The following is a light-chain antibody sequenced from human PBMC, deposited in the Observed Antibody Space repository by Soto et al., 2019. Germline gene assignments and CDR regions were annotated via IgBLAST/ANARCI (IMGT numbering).Light chain of an antibody. Sequence: DIQMTQSPSSLSASVGDRVTITCQASHAINNDLLWYQQKPGQPPKLLIYGASILETGVPSRFSGSGSGKHFTFTITCLQPEDIATYYCQQYDNVPPFGQGTKLEMK. V-gene: IGKV1-33*01. J-gene: IGKJ2*01. CDR2: GAS. CDR1: HAINND. CDR3: QQYDNVPP.